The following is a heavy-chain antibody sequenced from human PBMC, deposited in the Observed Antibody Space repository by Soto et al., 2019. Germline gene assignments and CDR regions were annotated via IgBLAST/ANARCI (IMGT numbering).Heavy chain of an antibody. CDR3: AKRGHCSGGICYSFHFDY. J-gene: IGHJ4*02. CDR2: ISSDGSIE. CDR1: GFTFSTHG. Sequence: QVQLVESGGGVVQPGRSLRLSCAASGFTFSTHGMHWVRQAPGKGLEWVALISSDGSIESFADSVKGRFTISRDNSRNTLYLQMDSVRPEDTAVYHCAKRGHCSGGICYSFHFDYWGQGTLVTVSS. D-gene: IGHD2-15*01. V-gene: IGHV3-30*18.